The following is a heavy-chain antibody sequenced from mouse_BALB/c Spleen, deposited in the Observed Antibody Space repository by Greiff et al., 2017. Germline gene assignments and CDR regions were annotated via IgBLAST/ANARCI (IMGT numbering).Heavy chain of an antibody. CDR3: ATIYLDY. CDR1: GYAFTNYL. CDR2: INPGSGGT. Sequence: QVQLQQSGAELVRPGPSLTVSCKASGYAFTNYLIEWVRQRPGQGLEWLGVINPGSGGTNYNEKFKGKARLTADKSSSIAYMQLSSLTSDDSAVYFCATIYLDYWGQGTTLTVSS. V-gene: IGHV1-54*01. J-gene: IGHJ2*01.